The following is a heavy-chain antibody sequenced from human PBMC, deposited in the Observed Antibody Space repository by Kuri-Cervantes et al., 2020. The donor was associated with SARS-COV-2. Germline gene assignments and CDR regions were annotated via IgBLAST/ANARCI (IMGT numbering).Heavy chain of an antibody. CDR1: GYTFTSYG. Sequence: ASVKVSCKASGYTFTSYGISWVRQAPGQGLEWMGWISAYNGNTNYAQKLQGRVTMTTDTSTSTAHMELRSLRSDDTAVYYCTRQYSSGWYTRGSEYFQHWGQGTLVTVSS. CDR2: ISAYNGNT. CDR3: TRQYSSGWYTRGSEYFQH. J-gene: IGHJ1*01. D-gene: IGHD6-19*01. V-gene: IGHV1-18*01.